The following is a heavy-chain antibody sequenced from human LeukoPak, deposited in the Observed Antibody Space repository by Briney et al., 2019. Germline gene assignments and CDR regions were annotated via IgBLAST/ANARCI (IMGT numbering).Heavy chain of an antibody. V-gene: IGHV4-59*08. J-gene: IGHJ4*02. CDR1: GGSISSYY. D-gene: IGHD2-15*01. CDR2: IYYSGST. CDR3: ATHGGNPYYFDY. Sequence: NASETLSLTCTVSGGSISSYYWGWIRQPPGKGLEWIGYIYYSGSTNYNPSLKSRVTISVDTSKNQFSLKLSSVTAADTAVYYCATHGGNPYYFDYWGQGTLVTVSS.